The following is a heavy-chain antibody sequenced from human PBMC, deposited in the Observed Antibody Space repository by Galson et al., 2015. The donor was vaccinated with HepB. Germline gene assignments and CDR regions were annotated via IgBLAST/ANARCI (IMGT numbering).Heavy chain of an antibody. Sequence: SLRLSCAASGFTFSSYAMSWVRQAPGKGLEWVSAISGSGGSTYYADSVKGRFTISRDNSKNTLYLQMNSLRAEDTAVYYCAKRGFGGYVWGSYREYFDYWGQGTLVTVSS. CDR2: ISGSGGST. CDR3: AKRGFGGYVWGSYREYFDY. D-gene: IGHD3-16*02. V-gene: IGHV3-23*01. CDR1: GFTFSSYA. J-gene: IGHJ4*02.